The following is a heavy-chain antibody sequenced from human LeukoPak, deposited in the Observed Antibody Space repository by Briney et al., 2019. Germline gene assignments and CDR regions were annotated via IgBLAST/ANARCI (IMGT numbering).Heavy chain of an antibody. V-gene: IGHV1-69*05. Sequence: GASVKVSCKASGGTFSSYAVSWVRQAPGQGLEWMGRIIPMFGTTNYAQSFQGRLTITMDKSTTTAYMELSSLRFEDTAMYYCARGNYYDSSGYFDWGQGTLVTVSS. J-gene: IGHJ4*02. CDR1: GGTFSSYA. D-gene: IGHD3-22*01. CDR3: ARGNYYDSSGYFD. CDR2: IIPMFGTT.